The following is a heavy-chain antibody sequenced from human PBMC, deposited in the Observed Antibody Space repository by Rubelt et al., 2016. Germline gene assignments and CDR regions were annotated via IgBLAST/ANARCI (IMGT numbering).Heavy chain of an antibody. CDR3: ARAPNYYDSSGYYFDL. Sequence: QVQLQESGPGLVKPSETLSLTCTVSGGSISSYYWSWIRQPPGKGLEWIGYIYYSGSTNYNPSLKRRVTILVETSKNQFSLKLSSVTAADTAVYYCARAPNYYDSSGYYFDLWGRGTLVTVSS. D-gene: IGHD3-22*01. J-gene: IGHJ2*01. CDR2: IYYSGST. V-gene: IGHV4-59*12. CDR1: GGSISSYY.